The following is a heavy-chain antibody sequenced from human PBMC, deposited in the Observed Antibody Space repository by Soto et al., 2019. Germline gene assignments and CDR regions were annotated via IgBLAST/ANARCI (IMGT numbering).Heavy chain of an antibody. CDR1: GFSLSTSGVG. CDR2: IYWDDDN. D-gene: IGHD3-9*01. CDR3: AHARRRYDAFDI. Sequence: QITLKESGPTLVKPTQTLTLTCTFSGFSLSTSGVGVGWIRQPPEKALEWLALIYWDDDNRYSPSLKCRLTITKDTSKNQVVLTMTNMDPVDTATYYCAHARRRYDAFDIWGQGTMVTVSS. J-gene: IGHJ3*02. V-gene: IGHV2-5*02.